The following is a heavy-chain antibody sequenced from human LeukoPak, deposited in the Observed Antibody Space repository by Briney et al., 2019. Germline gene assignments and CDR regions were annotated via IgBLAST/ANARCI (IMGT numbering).Heavy chain of an antibody. V-gene: IGHV3-48*03. Sequence: GGSVRLSCAASGFTFSSYEMNWVRQAPGKGLEWVSYISSSGSTIYYADSMKGRFTISRDNAKNSLYLQMNSLRAEDTAVYYCARDRRQRGYHYYFDSWGQGTLVTVSS. CDR2: ISSSGSTI. J-gene: IGHJ4*02. D-gene: IGHD2-2*01. CDR1: GFTFSSYE. CDR3: ARDRRQRGYHYYFDS.